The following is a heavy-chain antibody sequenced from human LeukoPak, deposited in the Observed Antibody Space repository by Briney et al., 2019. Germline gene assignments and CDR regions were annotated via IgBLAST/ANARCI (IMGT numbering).Heavy chain of an antibody. Sequence: GGSLRLSCAASGFTFSSYWMSWVRQAPGKGLEWVANIKQDGSEKYYVDSVKGRFTISRDNAKNSLYLQMNSLRAEDTAVYYCARDRGYSSSWYSFDYWGQGTLVTVSS. D-gene: IGHD6-13*01. CDR2: IKQDGSEK. V-gene: IGHV3-7*01. CDR3: ARDRGYSSSWYSFDY. CDR1: GFTFSSYW. J-gene: IGHJ4*02.